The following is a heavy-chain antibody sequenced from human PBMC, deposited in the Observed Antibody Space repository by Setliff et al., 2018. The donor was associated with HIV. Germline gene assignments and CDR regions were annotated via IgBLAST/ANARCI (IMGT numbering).Heavy chain of an antibody. CDR3: ARAPHEGLLWFGGGGFDI. CDR1: GGIFSSYA. V-gene: IGHV1-69*13. Sequence: SVKVSCKASGGIFSSYALSWVRQAPGQGLEWMGGIIPIFGTANYAQKFQGRVTITADASTNTAYMELSSLRSEDTAVYYCARAPHEGLLWFGGGGFDIWGQGTMVTVSS. D-gene: IGHD3-10*01. CDR2: IIPIFGTA. J-gene: IGHJ3*02.